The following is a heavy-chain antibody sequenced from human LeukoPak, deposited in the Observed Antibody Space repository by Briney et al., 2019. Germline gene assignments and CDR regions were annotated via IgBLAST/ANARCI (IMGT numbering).Heavy chain of an antibody. CDR3: ARDLITIFGVVIRMAFDI. J-gene: IGHJ3*02. Sequence: GGSLRLSRAASGFTFSSYSMNWVRPAPGKGLEWVSSISSSSSYIYYADSVKGRFTISRDNAKTSLYLQMNSLRAEDTAVYYCARDLITIFGVVIRMAFDIWGQGTMVTVSS. CDR2: ISSSSSYI. D-gene: IGHD3-3*01. V-gene: IGHV3-21*01. CDR1: GFTFSSYS.